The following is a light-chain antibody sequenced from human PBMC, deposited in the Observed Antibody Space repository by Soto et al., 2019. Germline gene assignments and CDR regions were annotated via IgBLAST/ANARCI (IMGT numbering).Light chain of an antibody. CDR3: QQYNNWPWT. V-gene: IGKV3-15*01. CDR2: GAS. J-gene: IGKJ1*01. Sequence: PGERATLSCRASQSVSSSYLAWYQQRPGQAPRLLIYGASTRAPGFPARFSGSGSGADFTLTISSLQSEDFAVYYCQQYNNWPWTFGQGTKVDI. CDR1: QSVSSSY.